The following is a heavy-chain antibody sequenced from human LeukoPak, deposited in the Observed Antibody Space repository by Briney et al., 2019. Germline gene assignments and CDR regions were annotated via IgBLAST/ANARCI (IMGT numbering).Heavy chain of an antibody. CDR2: IDPSDSYT. Sequence: GESLKISCKGSGYSFTSYWISWVRQMPGKGLEWMGRIDPSDSYTNYSPPFQGHVTISADKSISTAYLQWGSLKASDTAMYYCARQGPTYYDILTGSKSWGQGTLVTVSS. V-gene: IGHV5-10-1*01. CDR3: ARQGPTYYDILTGSKS. D-gene: IGHD3-9*01. J-gene: IGHJ4*02. CDR1: GYSFTSYW.